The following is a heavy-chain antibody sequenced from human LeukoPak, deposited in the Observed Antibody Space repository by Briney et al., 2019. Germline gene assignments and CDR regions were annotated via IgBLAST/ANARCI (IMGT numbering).Heavy chain of an antibody. J-gene: IGHJ4*02. CDR2: IKSKTDGGTT. Sequence: GGSQRLSCAASGFTFSNYAMSWVRQAPGKGLEWVGRIKSKTDGGTTDYAAPVKGRFTISRDDSKNTLYLQMNSLKTEDTAVYYCATPRNRIVGATTDVYWGQGTLVTVSS. D-gene: IGHD1-26*01. CDR1: GFTFSNYA. CDR3: ATPRNRIVGATTDVY. V-gene: IGHV3-15*01.